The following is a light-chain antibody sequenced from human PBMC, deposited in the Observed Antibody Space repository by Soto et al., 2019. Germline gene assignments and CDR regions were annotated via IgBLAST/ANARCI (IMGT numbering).Light chain of an antibody. CDR2: GVT. J-gene: IGLJ3*02. V-gene: IGLV2-14*01. CDR1: SSDVGVHNF. Sequence: QSVLTQPASVSGSPGQSISISCTGSSSDVGVHNFVSWYQHHPGKAPKVLIYGVTNRPSGVSNRFSGSKSGNTASLTISGLQAEDEADYCCSYTPAYTWVFGGGTKLTVL. CDR3: CSYTPAYTWV.